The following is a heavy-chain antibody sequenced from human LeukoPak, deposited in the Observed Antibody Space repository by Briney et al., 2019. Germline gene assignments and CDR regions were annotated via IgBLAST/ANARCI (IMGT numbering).Heavy chain of an antibody. V-gene: IGHV4-39*02. Sequence: SETLSLTCTVSDGSISSSSYYWGWIRQPPGKGLEWIGNIYYSGNTYYNPSLKSRLTISVDTSKNQFSLKLSSVTAADTAVYYCARDSLGAGTVGATSGYWGQGTLVTVSS. CDR2: IYYSGNT. CDR3: ARDSLGAGTVGATSGY. D-gene: IGHD1-26*01. CDR1: DGSISSSSYY. J-gene: IGHJ4*02.